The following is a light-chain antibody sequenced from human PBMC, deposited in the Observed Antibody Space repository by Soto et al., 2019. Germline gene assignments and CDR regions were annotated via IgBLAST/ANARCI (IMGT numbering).Light chain of an antibody. CDR1: QNIANW. CDR3: HQYASYS. Sequence: DIQMTQSPSTLPSFVGDRVTITCRASQNIANWLAWYRQKPGTAPELLIYHASTLVSGVPSRFTGSGSGTEFTLAISGLQLDDFATYFCHQYASYSFGQGTKVEIQ. J-gene: IGKJ1*01. V-gene: IGKV1-5*01. CDR2: HAS.